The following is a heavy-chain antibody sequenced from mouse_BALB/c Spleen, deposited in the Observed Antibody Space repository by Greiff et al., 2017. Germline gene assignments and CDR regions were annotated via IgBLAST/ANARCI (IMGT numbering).Heavy chain of an antibody. CDR2: INPSTGYT. D-gene: IGHD1-2*01. CDR1: GYTFTSYW. V-gene: IGHV1-7*01. J-gene: IGHJ4*01. Sequence: QVQLQQSGAELAKPGASVKMSCKASGYTFTSYWMHWVKQRPGQGLEWIGYINPSTGYTEYNQKFKDKATLTADKSSSTPYMQLSSLTSEDSAVYYCARGIRLRGAMDYWGQGTSVTVSS. CDR3: ARGIRLRGAMDY.